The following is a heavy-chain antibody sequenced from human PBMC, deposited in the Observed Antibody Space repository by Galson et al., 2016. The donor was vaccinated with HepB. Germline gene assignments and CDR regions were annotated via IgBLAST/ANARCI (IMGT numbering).Heavy chain of an antibody. CDR3: ARESPDSSGYYNIDY. V-gene: IGHV3-53*01. J-gene: IGHJ4*02. D-gene: IGHD3-22*01. CDR2: IDATGRT. Sequence: SLRLSCAASGFTVSSNYMTWVRQAPGQGLEWVSVIDATGRTSYADSAKGRFTVSRDNSKNTLYLQMNRLRAEDTAVYYCARESPDSSGYYNIDYWGRGTLVTVSS. CDR1: GFTVSSNY.